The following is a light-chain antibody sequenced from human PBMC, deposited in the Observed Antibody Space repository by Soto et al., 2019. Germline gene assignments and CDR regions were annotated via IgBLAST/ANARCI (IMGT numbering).Light chain of an antibody. V-gene: IGLV1-40*01. CDR2: GIS. CDR3: RSYASSRSVV. Sequence: QSVLTQPASVSGAPGQRVTISCTGTSSNIGAGYDVHWYQQLPGTAPKLLIYGISNRPSGVPDRFSGSKSGTSASLAITGLQAEDEADYYCRSYASSRSVVFGGGTKLTVL. J-gene: IGLJ2*01. CDR1: SSNIGAGYD.